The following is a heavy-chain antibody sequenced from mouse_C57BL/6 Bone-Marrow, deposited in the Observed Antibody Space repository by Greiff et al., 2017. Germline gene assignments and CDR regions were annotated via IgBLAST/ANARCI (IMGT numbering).Heavy chain of an antibody. CDR2: INPNNGGT. V-gene: IGHV1-22*01. D-gene: IGHD2-3*01. CDR1: GYTFTDYN. J-gene: IGHJ2*01. Sequence: EVQLQQSGPELVKPGASVKMSCKASGYTFTDYNMNWVKQSHGKSLEWIGYINPNNGGTSYNQKFKGKATLTVNKSSSTAYMELRSLTSEDSAVYYCASGYYYFDYWGQGTTLTVSS. CDR3: ASGYYYFDY.